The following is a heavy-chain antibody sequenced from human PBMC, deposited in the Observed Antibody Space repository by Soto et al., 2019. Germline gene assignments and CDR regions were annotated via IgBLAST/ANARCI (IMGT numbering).Heavy chain of an antibody. CDR1: GFIFKSYS. J-gene: IGHJ3*02. V-gene: IGHV3-48*01. Sequence: PGGSLRLSCEASGFIFKSYSMNWVRQAPGKGLEWVSYISSSSSTIYYADSVKGRFTISRDNAKNSLYLQMNSLRAEDTAVYYCARAYSSSSGKDAFDIWGQGTMVTVSS. CDR2: ISSSSSTI. CDR3: ARAYSSSSGKDAFDI. D-gene: IGHD6-13*01.